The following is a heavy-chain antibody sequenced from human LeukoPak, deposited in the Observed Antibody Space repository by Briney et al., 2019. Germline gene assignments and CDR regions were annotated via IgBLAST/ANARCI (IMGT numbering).Heavy chain of an antibody. D-gene: IGHD2-15*01. CDR2: IWYDGNSK. V-gene: IGHV3-30*02. Sequence: QPGGSLRLSCAASGFTFSSYAMHWVRQAPGKGLEWVTIIWYDGNSKHYADSVKGRFTIFRDNSKSTLYLQMDSLRVEDTAVYYCAKDRSGTWSYDLWGQGTLVTVSS. CDR3: AKDRSGTWSYDL. CDR1: GFTFSSYA. J-gene: IGHJ5*02.